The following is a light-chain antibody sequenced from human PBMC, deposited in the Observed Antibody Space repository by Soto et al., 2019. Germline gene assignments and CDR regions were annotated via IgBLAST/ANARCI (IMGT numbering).Light chain of an antibody. CDR1: SSNIGSNT. CDR3: ATWDDSLNGV. CDR2: GNN. V-gene: IGLV1-44*01. Sequence: QSSLTQPPSASGTPGQRVTISCSGSSSNIGSNTVNWYQQLPGTAPKLLIYGNNQRPSGVPDRFSGSKSGTSASLAISGLQSEDEADYYCATWDDSLNGVVGTGTKVTVL. J-gene: IGLJ1*01.